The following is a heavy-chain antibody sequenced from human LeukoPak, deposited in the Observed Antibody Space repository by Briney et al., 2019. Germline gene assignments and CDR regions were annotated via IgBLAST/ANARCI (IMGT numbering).Heavy chain of an antibody. CDR1: GFTFSSYA. D-gene: IGHD3-9*01. CDR2: ISYDGTNK. J-gene: IGHJ6*04. Sequence: PGRSLRLSCAASGFTFSSYAMHWVRQAPGKGLEWVAVISYDGTNKYYADSVKGRFTMSRDNSKNTLYLQMNSLRAEDTAVYYCARGSTCYDILTGYYYYYGMDVWGKGTTVTVSS. CDR3: ARGSTCYDILTGYYYYYGMDV. V-gene: IGHV3-30*04.